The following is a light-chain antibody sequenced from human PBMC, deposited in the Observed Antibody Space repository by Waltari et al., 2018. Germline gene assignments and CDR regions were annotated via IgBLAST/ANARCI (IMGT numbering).Light chain of an antibody. Sequence: EIVMTQSPATLSVSPGERATLSCRASQSVSTNLAWYQQKPGQAPRLLIYGASSRATGIPARFMGSGSGTEFTLIISSLQSEDFAVYYCQHYNNWPPYTFGQGTKLEIK. CDR2: GAS. CDR1: QSVSTN. V-gene: IGKV3-15*01. CDR3: QHYNNWPPYT. J-gene: IGKJ2*01.